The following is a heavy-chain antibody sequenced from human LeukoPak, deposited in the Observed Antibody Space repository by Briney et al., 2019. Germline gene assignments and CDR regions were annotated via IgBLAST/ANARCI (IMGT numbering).Heavy chain of an antibody. J-gene: IGHJ4*02. D-gene: IGHD6-6*01. CDR3: ASGARSSSIGRLDY. CDR1: GGSFSGYY. CDR2: INHSGST. V-gene: IGHV4-34*01. Sequence: PSETLSLTCAVYGGSFSGYYWSWIRQPPGKGLEWIGEINHSGSTYYNPSLKSRVTISVDTSKDQFSLKLSSVTATDTTVYYCASGARSSSIGRLDYWGQGTLVTVSS.